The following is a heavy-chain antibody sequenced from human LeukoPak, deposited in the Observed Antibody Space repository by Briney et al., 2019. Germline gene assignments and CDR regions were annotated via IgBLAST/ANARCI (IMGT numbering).Heavy chain of an antibody. Sequence: GGSLRLSCAASGFTFSSYWMHWVRQAPGKGLVWVSRINSDGSSTSYADSVKGRFTISRDNSKNTLYLQMNSLRAEDTAVYYCARAARSPNMEEIFDYWGQGTLVTVSS. V-gene: IGHV3-74*01. CDR1: GFTFSSYW. D-gene: IGHD2/OR15-2a*01. CDR3: ARAARSPNMEEIFDY. CDR2: INSDGSST. J-gene: IGHJ4*02.